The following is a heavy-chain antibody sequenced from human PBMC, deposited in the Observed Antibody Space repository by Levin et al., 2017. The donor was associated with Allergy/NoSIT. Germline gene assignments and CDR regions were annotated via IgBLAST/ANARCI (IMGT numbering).Heavy chain of an antibody. CDR3: AKSAATVTTFLDS. D-gene: IGHD4-17*01. CDR2: VTGSSDDT. Sequence: LSLTCAASGFTFSSSAMSWVRHTPGKGLEWVSGVTGSSDDTYHADSVKGRFFISRDNSRNVLSLQMNSLRAEDTAVYYCAKSAATVTTFLDSWGQGTLVTVSS. CDR1: GFTFSSSA. J-gene: IGHJ4*02. V-gene: IGHV3-23*01.